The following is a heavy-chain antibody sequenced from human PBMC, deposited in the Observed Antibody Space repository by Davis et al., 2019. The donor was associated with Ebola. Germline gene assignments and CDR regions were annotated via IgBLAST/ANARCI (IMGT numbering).Heavy chain of an antibody. D-gene: IGHD3-10*01. J-gene: IGHJ6*02. CDR2: IYYSGST. CDR3: ARVKWFGDFYYYYGMDV. Sequence: SETLSLTCTVSGGSISSYYWSWIRQPPGKGLEWIGYIYYSGSTNYNPSLTSRVTISVDTSKNQFSLKLSSVTAADTAVYYCARVKWFGDFYYYYGMDVWGQGTTVTVSS. CDR1: GGSISSYY. V-gene: IGHV4-59*01.